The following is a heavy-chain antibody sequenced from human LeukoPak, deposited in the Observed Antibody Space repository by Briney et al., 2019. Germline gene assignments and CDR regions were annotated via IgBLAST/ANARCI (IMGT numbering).Heavy chain of an antibody. CDR1: GFTFSSYG. J-gene: IGHJ4*02. CDR3: AKTTYYYDSSGYYLDY. D-gene: IGHD3-22*01. Sequence: GGSLRLSCAASGFTFSSYGMHWVRQAPGKGLEWVAVIPYDGSNKYYADSVKGRFTISRDNSKSTLYLQMNSLRAEDTAVYYCAKTTYYYDSSGYYLDYWGQGTLVTVSS. CDR2: IPYDGSNK. V-gene: IGHV3-30*18.